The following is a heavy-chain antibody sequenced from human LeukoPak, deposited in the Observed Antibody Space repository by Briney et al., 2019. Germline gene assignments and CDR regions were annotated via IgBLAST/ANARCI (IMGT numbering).Heavy chain of an antibody. Sequence: LEWIGEINHSGSTNYNPSLKSRVTISVDTSKNQFSLKLSSVTAADTAVYYCASGLVATKYWGQGTLVTVSS. D-gene: IGHD5-12*01. CDR3: ASGLVATKY. J-gene: IGHJ4*02. CDR2: INHSGST. V-gene: IGHV4-34*01.